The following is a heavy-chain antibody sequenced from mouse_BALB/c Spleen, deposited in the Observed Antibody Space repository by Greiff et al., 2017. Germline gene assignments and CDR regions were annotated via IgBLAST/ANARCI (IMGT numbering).Heavy chain of an antibody. Sequence: DVKLQESGPSLVKPSQTLSLTCSVTGDSITSGYWNWIRKFPGNKLEYMGYISYSGSTYYNPSLKSRISITRDTSKNQYYLQLNSVTTEDTATYYCARREYGNFPFAYWGQGTLVTVSA. J-gene: IGHJ3*01. D-gene: IGHD2-10*02. CDR1: GDSITSGY. CDR3: ARREYGNFPFAY. V-gene: IGHV3-8*02. CDR2: ISYSGST.